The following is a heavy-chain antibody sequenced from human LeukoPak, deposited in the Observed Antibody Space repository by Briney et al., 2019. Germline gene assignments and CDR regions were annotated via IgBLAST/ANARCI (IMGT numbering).Heavy chain of an antibody. CDR3: ESGYDRIFDY. D-gene: IGHD3-22*01. CDR2: IYYSGST. CDR1: GGSISSSSYY. Sequence: SETLSLTCTVSGGSISSSSYYWGWIRQPPGKGLEWIGSIYYSGSTYYNPSLKSRVTISVDTSKNQFSLKLSPVTAADTAVYYCESGYDRIFDYWGQGTLVTVSS. V-gene: IGHV4-39*07. J-gene: IGHJ4*02.